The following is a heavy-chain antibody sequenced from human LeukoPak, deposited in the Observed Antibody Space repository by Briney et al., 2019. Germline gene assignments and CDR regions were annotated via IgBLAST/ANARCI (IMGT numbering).Heavy chain of an antibody. CDR2: ISWNSGSI. Sequence: GGSLRLSCAASGFTFSSYSMNWVRQAPGKGLEWVSGISWNSGSIGYADSVKGRFTISRDNAKNSLYLQMNSLRVEDTALYYCARDRSGYSSGWYAYWGQGTLVTVSS. D-gene: IGHD6-19*01. CDR1: GFTFSSYS. J-gene: IGHJ4*02. V-gene: IGHV3-9*01. CDR3: ARDRSGYSSGWYAY.